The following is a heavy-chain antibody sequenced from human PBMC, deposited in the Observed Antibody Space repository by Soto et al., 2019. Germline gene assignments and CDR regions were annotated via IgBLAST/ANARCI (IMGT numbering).Heavy chain of an antibody. Sequence: EVQLLESGGDLVQPGGSLRLSCAASGFTFSSYAMSWVRQAPGKGLEWVSAISGSGGSTYYADSVKGRFTISRDNSKNTLYLQMNSLRAEDTAVYYCARDPYPNMVRGQPGFDIWGQGTMVTVSS. V-gene: IGHV3-23*01. CDR1: GFTFSSYA. CDR3: ARDPYPNMVRGQPGFDI. D-gene: IGHD3-10*01. J-gene: IGHJ3*02. CDR2: ISGSGGST.